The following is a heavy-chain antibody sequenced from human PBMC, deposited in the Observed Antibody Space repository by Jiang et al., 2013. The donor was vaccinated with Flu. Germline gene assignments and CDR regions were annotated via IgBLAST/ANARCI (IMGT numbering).Heavy chain of an antibody. CDR1: GFTFSTYA. V-gene: IGHV3-33*03. D-gene: IGHD4-17*01. Sequence: VQLLESGGGVVQPGRSLRLSCAASGFTFSTYAMHWVRQPPGKGLEWVAVIWHHGNAKYYADSVKGRFTISRDNSKNTLYLQMNSLRAEDTAMYYCARGTDYGVYYLDHWGQGTLVTVSS. CDR2: IWHHGNAK. J-gene: IGHJ4*02. CDR3: ARGTDYGVYYLDH.